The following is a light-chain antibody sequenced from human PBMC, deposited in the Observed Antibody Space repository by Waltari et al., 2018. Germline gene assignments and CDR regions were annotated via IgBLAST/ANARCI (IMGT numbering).Light chain of an antibody. CDR2: HAS. Sequence: DIQMTQSPSSPSASVGDTVTITCRASQGISRFLAWFQQKPGKAPKALIYHASNLESGVPSRFSGSGSATEFTLTISSLQPEDFATYYCQHYNSAPTLTFGGGTKVEIK. CDR3: QHYNSAPTLT. CDR1: QGISRF. V-gene: IGKV1-16*01. J-gene: IGKJ4*01.